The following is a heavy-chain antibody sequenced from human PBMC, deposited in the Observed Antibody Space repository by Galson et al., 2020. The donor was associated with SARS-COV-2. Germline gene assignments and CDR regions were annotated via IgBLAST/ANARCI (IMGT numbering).Heavy chain of an antibody. CDR2: ISGGGDST. D-gene: IGHD4-17*01. V-gene: IGHV3-23*01. J-gene: IGHJ4*02. CDR3: AKDCGRDYGDYPYYFDY. Sequence: GGSLRLSCAASGFTFSSYALIWVRQAPGKGLEWVSAISGGGDSTYHADSAKGRFTISRDNSKDTLYLQMNSLRAEDTAVYYCAKDCGRDYGDYPYYFDYWGQGTLVTVSS. CDR1: GFTFSSYA.